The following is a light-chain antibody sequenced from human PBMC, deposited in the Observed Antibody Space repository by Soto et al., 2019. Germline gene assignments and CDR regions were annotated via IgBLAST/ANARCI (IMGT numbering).Light chain of an antibody. J-gene: IGKJ1*01. CDR1: QAIGGW. Sequence: DIQMTQSPSSVSASVGDRVTITCRASQAIGGWLAWYQQKPGMAPKLLIYAASSLQSGVPSRFSGSGSGTDFTLTISSLQPEDFATYFCQQANSFPRTFGHGTKVEIK. CDR3: QQANSFPRT. V-gene: IGKV1-12*01. CDR2: AAS.